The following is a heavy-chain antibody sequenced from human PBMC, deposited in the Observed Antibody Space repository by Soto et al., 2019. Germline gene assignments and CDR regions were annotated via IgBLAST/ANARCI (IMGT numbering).Heavy chain of an antibody. J-gene: IGHJ4*02. D-gene: IGHD6-6*01. CDR1: GGSIRSSNW. CDR2: IYHSGST. Sequence: PSETLSLTCAVSGGSIRSSNWWSWVRQPPGKGLEWIGEIYHSGSTNYNPSLKSRVTISVDKSKNQFSLKLSSVTAADTAVYYCARLEYSSSGYFDYWGQGTLVTVSS. V-gene: IGHV4-4*02. CDR3: ARLEYSSSGYFDY.